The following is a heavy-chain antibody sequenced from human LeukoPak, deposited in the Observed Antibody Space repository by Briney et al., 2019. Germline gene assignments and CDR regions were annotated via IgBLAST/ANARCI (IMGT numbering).Heavy chain of an antibody. J-gene: IGHJ5*02. Sequence: SQTLSLTCTVSGGSISSGDYYWSWIRQPPGKGLEWIGYIYYSGSTNYNPSLKSRVTISVDTSKNQFSLKLSSVTAADTAVYYCARVHSSGWYWFDPWGQGTLVTVSS. D-gene: IGHD6-19*01. V-gene: IGHV4-30-4*01. CDR1: GGSISSGDYY. CDR3: ARVHSSGWYWFDP. CDR2: IYYSGST.